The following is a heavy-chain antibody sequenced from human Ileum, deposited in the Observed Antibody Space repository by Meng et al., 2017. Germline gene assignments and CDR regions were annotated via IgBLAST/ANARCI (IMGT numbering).Heavy chain of an antibody. CDR2: ISQESGRT. Sequence: QVQPQESGPGLVKPSGTLSLTCAVSGDSISSRDWWSWVRQPPGKGLEWIGEISQESGRTNYNPSLKSRVTISLDKSKNQFSLNLNSVTAADTAVYYCVRNEGYSLGDWGQGTLVTVSS. D-gene: IGHD2-21*01. CDR1: GDSISSRDW. J-gene: IGHJ4*02. CDR3: VRNEGYSLGD. V-gene: IGHV4-4*02.